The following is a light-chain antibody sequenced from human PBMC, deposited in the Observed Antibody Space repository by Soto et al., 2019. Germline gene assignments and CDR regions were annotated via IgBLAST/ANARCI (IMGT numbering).Light chain of an antibody. V-gene: IGKV3-20*01. CDR3: QQCGSSPVT. Sequence: EIVLTQSPGTQSLSPGERATLSCRASQSVSSSCLAWHQQKPGQAPRLLIYDASNRAADIPDRFSGSGSGTDFTLTISRLEPEDFAVYYCQQCGSSPVTFGQGTKLEIK. CDR1: QSVSSSC. J-gene: IGKJ2*01. CDR2: DAS.